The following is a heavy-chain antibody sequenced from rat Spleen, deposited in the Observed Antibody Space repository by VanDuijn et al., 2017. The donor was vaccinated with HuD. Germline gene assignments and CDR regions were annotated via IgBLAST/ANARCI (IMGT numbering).Heavy chain of an antibody. CDR1: GFSLTGNN. J-gene: IGHJ2*01. D-gene: IGHD4-6*01. V-gene: IGHV2S30*01. CDR3: ARELGPSYYFDY. CDR2: MRYDGDT. Sequence: VQVKESGPGLVQPSQTLSLTCTVSGFSLTGNNIYWVRQPPGKGLEWMGRMRYDGDTSYNSALKSRLSISRDTSKSQVFLKMNSLQTEDIATYYCARELGPSYYFDYWGQGVMVTVTS.